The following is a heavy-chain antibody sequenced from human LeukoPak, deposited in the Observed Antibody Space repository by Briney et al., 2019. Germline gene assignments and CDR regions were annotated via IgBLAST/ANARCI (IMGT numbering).Heavy chain of an antibody. D-gene: IGHD3-22*01. V-gene: IGHV4-61*01. Sequence: SETLSLTCTVSGGSISSSSYYYTWIRQPPGKGLEWIGYIHYSGSTNYNPSLKSRVTISVDTSKNQFSLNLSSVTAADTAVYYCARGSRYYYDSSGYLFDYWGQGTLVTVSS. CDR3: ARGSRYYYDSSGYLFDY. CDR2: IHYSGST. J-gene: IGHJ4*02. CDR1: GGSISSSSYY.